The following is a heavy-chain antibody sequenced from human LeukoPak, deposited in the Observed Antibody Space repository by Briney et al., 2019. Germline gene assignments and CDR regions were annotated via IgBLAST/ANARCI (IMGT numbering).Heavy chain of an antibody. V-gene: IGHV4-34*01. CDR2: INHSGST. D-gene: IGHD2-2*01. J-gene: IGHJ6*04. CDR1: GGSFSGYY. Sequence: SETLSLTCAVYGGSFSGYYWSWIRQPPGKGLEWIGEINHSGSTNYNPSLKSRVTISVDTSKNQFSLKLSSVTAADTAVYYCARLPRYCSSTSCNVWGKGTTVTISS. CDR3: ARLPRYCSSTSCNV.